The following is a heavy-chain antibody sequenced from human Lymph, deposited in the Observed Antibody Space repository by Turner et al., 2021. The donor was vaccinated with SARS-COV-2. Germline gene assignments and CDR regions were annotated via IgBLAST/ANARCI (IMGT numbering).Heavy chain of an antibody. D-gene: IGHD2-21*01. Sequence: EVLLVESGGGLVQPGRSLRLPCVAPGLTFDDYAMHWVRQAPGKGLEWVSGINWNSGSIAYAESVKGRFTISRNNAKNALYLQMNSLRAEDTALYYCAKDLAGGYYSCFDYWGQGTLVTVSS. CDR2: INWNSGSI. CDR3: AKDLAGGYYSCFDY. V-gene: IGHV3-9*01. J-gene: IGHJ4*02. CDR1: GLTFDDYA.